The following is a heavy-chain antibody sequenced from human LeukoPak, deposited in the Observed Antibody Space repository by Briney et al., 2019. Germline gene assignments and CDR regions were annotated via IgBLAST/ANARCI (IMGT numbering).Heavy chain of an antibody. CDR3: AKAPTDSCAGVRCYSFDT. V-gene: IGHV3-23*01. D-gene: IGHD2-15*01. J-gene: IGHJ4*02. Sequence: GGSLRLSCAASGFTFSNYAMNWVRRPPGKGLEWVSSITTRITSTYYADSVTGRFTISRDNSQNTLDLQMNSLRAEDTAIYYCAKAPTDSCAGVRCYSFDTWGQGTLVTVSS. CDR2: ITTRITST. CDR1: GFTFSNYA.